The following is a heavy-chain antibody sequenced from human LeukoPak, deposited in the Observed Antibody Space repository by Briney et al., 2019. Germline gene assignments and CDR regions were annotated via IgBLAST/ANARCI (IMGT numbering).Heavy chain of an antibody. CDR1: GYTFTGYY. CDR3: ARLECSGGSCYPQV. J-gene: IGHJ4*02. D-gene: IGHD2-15*01. CDR2: INPNSGGT. Sequence: ASVKVSCKASGYTFTGYYMHWVRQAPGQGLEWKGWINPNSGGTNYAQKFQGRGTMIRDTSISTAYLELSKLRSDDTAVYYCARLECSGGSCYPQVWGQGTLVTVCS. V-gene: IGHV1-2*02.